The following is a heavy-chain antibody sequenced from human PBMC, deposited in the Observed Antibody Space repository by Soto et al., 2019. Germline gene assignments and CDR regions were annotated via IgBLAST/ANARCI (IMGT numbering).Heavy chain of an antibody. J-gene: IGHJ6*02. CDR1: GFPFSSYA. CDR2: ISSNGGST. D-gene: IGHD3-9*01. V-gene: IGHV3-64D*08. CDR3: VKAVRYFDWLLSPPLDV. Sequence: GGSLRLSCSASGFPFSSYAMHWVRQAPGKGLEYVSAISSNGGSTYYADSVKGRFTISRDNSKNTLYLQMSSLRAEDTAVYYCVKAVRYFDWLLSPPLDVWGQGTTVTVSS.